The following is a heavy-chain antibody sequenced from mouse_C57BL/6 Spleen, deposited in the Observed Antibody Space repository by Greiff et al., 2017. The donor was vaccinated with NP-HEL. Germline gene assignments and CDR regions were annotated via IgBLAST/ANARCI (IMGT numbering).Heavy chain of an antibody. Sequence: QVQLQQSGAELARPGASVKLSCKASGYTFTSYGISWVKQRTGQGLEWIGEIYPRSGNTYYNEKFKGKATLTADKSSSTAYMELRSLTSEDSAVYFCARSTIYYDYGDAMDYWGQGTSVTVSS. CDR1: GYTFTSYG. D-gene: IGHD2-4*01. CDR3: ARSTIYYDYGDAMDY. V-gene: IGHV1-81*01. CDR2: IYPRSGNT. J-gene: IGHJ4*01.